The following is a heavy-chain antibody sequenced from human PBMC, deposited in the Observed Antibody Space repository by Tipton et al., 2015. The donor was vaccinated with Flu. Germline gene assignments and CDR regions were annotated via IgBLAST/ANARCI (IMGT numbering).Heavy chain of an antibody. CDR1: GGSFSSHY. CDR3: ARRLSSVIWSEGFDF. J-gene: IGHJ4*02. D-gene: IGHD3-22*01. V-gene: IGHV4-34*01. CDR2: INPSGST. Sequence: LRLSCAVYGGSFSSHYWSWIRQPPGKGLEWIGEINPSGSTNYNPSLKSRVTISVDTSKNQFSLKLSSVTAADTAVYYCARRLSSVIWSEGFDFWGQGSLVTVSS.